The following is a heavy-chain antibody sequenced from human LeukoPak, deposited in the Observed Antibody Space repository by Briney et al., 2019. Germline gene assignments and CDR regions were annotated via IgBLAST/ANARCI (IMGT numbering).Heavy chain of an antibody. Sequence: SVKVSCKASRGTFSSYTISWVRQAPGQGLEWMGGIIPIFGTANYAQKFLGRVTITADESTSTAYMELSSLRSEDTAVYYCAKDVDYYGSGSYYNVFDYWGQGTLVTVSS. J-gene: IGHJ4*02. CDR1: RGTFSSYT. D-gene: IGHD3-10*01. CDR2: IIPIFGTA. CDR3: AKDVDYYGSGSYYNVFDY. V-gene: IGHV1-69*13.